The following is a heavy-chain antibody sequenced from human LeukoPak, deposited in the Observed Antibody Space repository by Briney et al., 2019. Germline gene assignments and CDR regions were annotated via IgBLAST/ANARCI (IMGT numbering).Heavy chain of an antibody. Sequence: GGSLRLSCAASGFTFSSYAMNWVRQAPGRGLEWVSGFSGSGGTTYYADSVKGRFTISRDNAKNSLYLQMNSLRAEDTAVYYCARPPSSTSFSPFDYWGQGTLVTVSS. CDR1: GFTFSSYA. J-gene: IGHJ4*02. CDR3: ARPPSSTSFSPFDY. CDR2: FSGSGGTT. V-gene: IGHV3-23*01. D-gene: IGHD2-2*01.